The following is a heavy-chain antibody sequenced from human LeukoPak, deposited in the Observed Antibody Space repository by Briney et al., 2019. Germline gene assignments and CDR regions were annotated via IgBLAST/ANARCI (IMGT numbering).Heavy chain of an antibody. CDR3: ARDLRLQGDNWFDP. CDR1: GGSISSYY. CDR2: IYYSGST. Sequence: SETLSLTCCVPGGSISSYYWSWIRQPPGKGLEWIGYIYYSGSTNYNPSLKSRVTISVDTSKNQFSLKLSSVTAADTAVYYCARDLRLQGDNWFDPWGQGTLVTVSS. V-gene: IGHV4-59*01. D-gene: IGHD5-12*01. J-gene: IGHJ5*02.